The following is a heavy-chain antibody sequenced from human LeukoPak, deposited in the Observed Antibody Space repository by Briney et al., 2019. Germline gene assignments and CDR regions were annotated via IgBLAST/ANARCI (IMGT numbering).Heavy chain of an antibody. CDR3: ARAPIEMAAYFDY. D-gene: IGHD5-24*01. V-gene: IGHV3-30*14. CDR1: GFTFSTYS. CDR2: ISYDGITK. J-gene: IGHJ4*02. Sequence: GGSLRLSCAASGFTFSTYSLHWVRQAPGRGLERVANISYDGITKNYADSVKGRFTISRDNSKNTLYLQMNSLRAEDTAVYYCARAPIEMAAYFDYWGQGTLVTVSS.